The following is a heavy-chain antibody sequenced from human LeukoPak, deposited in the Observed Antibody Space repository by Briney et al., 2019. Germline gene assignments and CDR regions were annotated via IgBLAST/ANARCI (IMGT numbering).Heavy chain of an antibody. D-gene: IGHD2/OR15-2a*01. V-gene: IGHV3-7*03. CDR2: IKQDGSEE. J-gene: IGHJ3*02. CDR1: GFTFSSYW. CDR3: ARVPGAYLSSAFDI. Sequence: GGSLRLSCAASGFTFSSYWMSWVRQAPGEGLEWVANIKQDGSEEYYVDSVKGRFTISRDNAKNSLYLQMNSLRAEDTAVYYCARVPGAYLSSAFDIWGQGTMVTVSS.